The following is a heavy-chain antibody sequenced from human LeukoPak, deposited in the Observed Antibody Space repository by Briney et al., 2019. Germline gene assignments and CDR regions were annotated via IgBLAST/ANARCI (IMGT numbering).Heavy chain of an antibody. Sequence: GGSLRLSCAASGFTFSSYSMNWVRQAPGKGLEWVSYISSSSSTIYYADSVKGRFTISRDNAKNSLYLQMNSLRAEDTAVYYCAKDRGGSYGDDAFDIWGQGTMVTVSS. D-gene: IGHD1-26*01. V-gene: IGHV3-48*01. CDR2: ISSSSSTI. CDR1: GFTFSSYS. CDR3: AKDRGGSYGDDAFDI. J-gene: IGHJ3*02.